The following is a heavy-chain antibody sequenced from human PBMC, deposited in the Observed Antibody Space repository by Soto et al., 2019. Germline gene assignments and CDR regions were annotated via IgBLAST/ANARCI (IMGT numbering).Heavy chain of an antibody. J-gene: IGHJ4*02. D-gene: IGHD3-3*01. Sequence: SETLSLTCAVSGGSISSSNWWSWVRQPPGKGLEWIGEIYHSGSTYYNPSLKSRVTISVDRSKNQFSLKLSSVTAADTAVYYCASFYDFWSGLGVFDYWGQGTLVTVSS. V-gene: IGHV4-4*02. CDR1: GGSISSSNW. CDR3: ASFYDFWSGLGVFDY. CDR2: IYHSGST.